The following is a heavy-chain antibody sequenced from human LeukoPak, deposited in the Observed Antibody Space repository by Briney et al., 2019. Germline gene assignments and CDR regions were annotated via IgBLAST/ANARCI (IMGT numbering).Heavy chain of an antibody. CDR1: GGSISGYY. CDR3: ARFANSYSYFDY. Sequence: SETLSLTCSVSGGSISGYYWSWIRQPPGKGLEWIGYIYYSGSTIYNPSLKSRVTISVDTSKNQFSLKLSSVTAADTAVYYCARFANSYSYFDYWGQGTLVTVSS. V-gene: IGHV4-59*01. D-gene: IGHD4-11*01. CDR2: IYYSGST. J-gene: IGHJ4*02.